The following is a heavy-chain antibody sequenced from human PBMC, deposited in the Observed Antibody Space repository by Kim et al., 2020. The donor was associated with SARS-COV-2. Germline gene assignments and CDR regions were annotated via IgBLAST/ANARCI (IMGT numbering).Heavy chain of an antibody. Sequence: GGSLRLSCAASGFTFTNYAMTWVRQAPGKGLEWVSSIRNNGHFKYYEDSVKGRFTISRDNSKNTLYLQMNSLRAEDTAVYYCASRMSLCSDTTCCGTPIDYWGRGTLVTVSS. V-gene: IGHV3-23*01. CDR2: IRNNGHFK. CDR1: GFTFTNYA. D-gene: IGHD2-2*01. J-gene: IGHJ4*02. CDR3: ASRMSLCSDTTCCGTPIDY.